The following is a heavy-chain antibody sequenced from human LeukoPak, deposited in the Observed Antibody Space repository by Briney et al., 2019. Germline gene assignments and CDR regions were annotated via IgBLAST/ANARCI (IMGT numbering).Heavy chain of an antibody. J-gene: IGHJ6*02. CDR2: ISSSSSYI. V-gene: IGHV3-21*01. Sequence: GGSLRLSCAASGFTFSSYSMNWVRQAPGKGLEWVSSISSSSSYIYYADSVKSRFTISRDNAKNSLYLQMNSLRAEDTAVYYCARWSTALYGMDVWGQGTTVTVSS. CDR1: GFTFSSYS. CDR3: ARWSTALYGMDV.